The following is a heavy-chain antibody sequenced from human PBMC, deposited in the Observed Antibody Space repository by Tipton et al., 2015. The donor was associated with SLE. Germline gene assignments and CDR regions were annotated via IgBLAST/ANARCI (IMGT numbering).Heavy chain of an antibody. D-gene: IGHD3-10*01. CDR1: GFAFSNYW. V-gene: IGHV3-74*01. Sequence: GSLRLSCAASGFAFSNYWMHWVRQVPGKGLVWVARVKSDGGSTAYADSVEGRFFISRDNAINTLYLQMSSLRADDTALYYCVRDRGIGVSRHFWGQGTLVTVSS. J-gene: IGHJ4*02. CDR3: VRDRGIGVSRHF. CDR2: VKSDGGST.